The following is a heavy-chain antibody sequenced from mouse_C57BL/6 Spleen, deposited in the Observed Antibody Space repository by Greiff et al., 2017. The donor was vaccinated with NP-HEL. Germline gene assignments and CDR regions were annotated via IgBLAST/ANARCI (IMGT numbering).Heavy chain of an antibody. V-gene: IGHV1-55*01. J-gene: IGHJ4*01. Sequence: QVQLQQPGAELVKPGASVKMSCKASGYTFTSYWITWVKQRPGQGLEWIGDIYPGSGSTNYNEKFKSKATLTVDTSSSTAYMQLSSLTSEYSAVYYCARLYGYYPYAMDYWGQGTSVTVSS. CDR2: IYPGSGST. CDR1: GYTFTSYW. CDR3: ARLYGYYPYAMDY. D-gene: IGHD2-3*01.